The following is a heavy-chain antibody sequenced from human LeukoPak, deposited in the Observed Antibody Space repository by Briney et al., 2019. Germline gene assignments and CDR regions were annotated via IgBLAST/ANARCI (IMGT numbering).Heavy chain of an antibody. V-gene: IGHV1-46*01. CDR2: INPSGGTT. J-gene: IGHJ3*02. CDR3: ARDLVVVTGLRTRGSFDI. CDR1: GYNFTSYY. Sequence: ASVNVSCKASGYNFTSYYMHWVRQAPGQGLEGMGIINPSGGTTSYAQKFQGRVTVTRDTSTSTVYMELSSLRSEDTAVYYCARDLVVVTGLRTRGSFDIWGQGTMVTVSS. D-gene: IGHD2-21*02.